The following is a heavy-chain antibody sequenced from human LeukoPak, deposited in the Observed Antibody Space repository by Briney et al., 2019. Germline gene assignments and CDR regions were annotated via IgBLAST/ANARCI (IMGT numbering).Heavy chain of an antibody. CDR3: ARTYCSGGSCHFDY. CDR1: GGSVSSDSYY. Sequence: SETLSLTCTVSGGSVSSDSYYWSWIRQPPGKGLEWIGYIYYSGTTDSNPSLKSRVTISVDTSKNQFSLKLSSVTAADTAVYYCARTYCSGGSCHFDYWGQGTLVTVSS. CDR2: IYYSGTT. J-gene: IGHJ4*02. D-gene: IGHD2-15*01. V-gene: IGHV4-61*01.